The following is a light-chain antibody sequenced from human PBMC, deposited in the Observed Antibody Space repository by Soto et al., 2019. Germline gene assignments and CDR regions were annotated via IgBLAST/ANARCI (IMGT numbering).Light chain of an antibody. CDR2: DAS. CDR1: QSVSSY. Sequence: EIVLTDAPATLSLSPGERATLSCRASQSVSSYLAWSQQKTGQAARLLIYDASNRANGIPARFSGSGSGTEFTLTISSLQSEDFAVYYCQQYNNWPPITFGQGTRLEIK. V-gene: IGKV3D-15*01. CDR3: QQYNNWPPIT. J-gene: IGKJ5*01.